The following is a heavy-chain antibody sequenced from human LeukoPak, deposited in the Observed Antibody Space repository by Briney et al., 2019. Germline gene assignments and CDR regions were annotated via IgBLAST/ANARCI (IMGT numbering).Heavy chain of an antibody. CDR3: VRIYCTSTSCYGYSYYGMDV. Sequence: PSETLSLTCTVSGGSISSSSHSRGWIRQPPGKGLEWIGSISYSGSTYYNPSLKTRVTMSVDTSENQFSLKLSSVTAADSTVYYCVRIYCTSTSCYGYSYYGMDVWGQGTTVTVSS. D-gene: IGHD2-2*01. J-gene: IGHJ6*02. CDR1: GGSISSSSHS. CDR2: ISYSGST. V-gene: IGHV4-39*01.